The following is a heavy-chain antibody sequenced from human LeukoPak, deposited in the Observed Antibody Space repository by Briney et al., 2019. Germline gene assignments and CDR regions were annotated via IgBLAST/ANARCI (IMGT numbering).Heavy chain of an antibody. V-gene: IGHV3-23*01. CDR2: ISGSGGST. J-gene: IGHJ4*02. CDR1: GFTFNYYA. D-gene: IGHD6-13*01. CDR3: ATDPSYSSSWGY. Sequence: GGSLRLSCAASGFTFNYYAMGWVRQAPGKGLEWVSAISGSGGSTYYADSVKGRFTISRDNSKNTLYLQMNSLRAEDTAVYYCATDPSYSSSWGYWGQGTLVTVSS.